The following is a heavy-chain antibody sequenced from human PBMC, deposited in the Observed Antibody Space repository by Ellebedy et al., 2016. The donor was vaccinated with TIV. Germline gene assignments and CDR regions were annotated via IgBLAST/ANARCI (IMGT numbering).Heavy chain of an antibody. Sequence: GESLKISCAASGFTIRDYAMNWVRQAPGKGLEWVPSINDTGSHIYYTASVKGRFTISRDNAKNSLFLQMNSLGADDTAVYYCARDTRPYLRFGYFDFWGQGTLVTVSS. V-gene: IGHV3-21*01. D-gene: IGHD1-26*01. CDR3: ARDTRPYLRFGYFDF. CDR2: INDTGSHI. CDR1: GFTIRDYA. J-gene: IGHJ4*02.